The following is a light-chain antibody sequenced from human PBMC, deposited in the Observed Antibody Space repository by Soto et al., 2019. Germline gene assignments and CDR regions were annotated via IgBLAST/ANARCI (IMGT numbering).Light chain of an antibody. CDR3: QQYDNWPPYT. V-gene: IGKV3-15*01. CDR2: GAS. CDR1: QSVSSN. J-gene: IGKJ2*01. Sequence: EIVMTQSPATLSVSPGERATLSCRASQSVSSNLAWYQQKPGQAPRLLFYGASTRATGIPARFSGSASGTEFTLTISSLQSEDFAVYYCQQYDNWPPYTFGQGTKLQIK.